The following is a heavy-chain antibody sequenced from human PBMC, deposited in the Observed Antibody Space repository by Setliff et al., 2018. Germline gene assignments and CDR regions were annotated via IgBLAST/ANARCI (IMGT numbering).Heavy chain of an antibody. CDR3: AISTIFGVVSPTPDAFDI. Sequence: SVKVSCKASGGTFSSYDISWVRQAPGQGLEWMGRIIPIFGTANYAQKFQGRVTITADKSKSTAYMELSRLRSEDTAVYYCAISTIFGVVSPTPDAFDIWGQGTMVTVSS. D-gene: IGHD3-3*01. V-gene: IGHV1-69*06. CDR1: GGTFSSYD. J-gene: IGHJ3*02. CDR2: IIPIFGTA.